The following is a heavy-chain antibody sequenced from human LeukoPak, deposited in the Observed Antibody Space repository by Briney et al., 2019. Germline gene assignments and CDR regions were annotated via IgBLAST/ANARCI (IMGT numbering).Heavy chain of an antibody. V-gene: IGHV4-59*12. J-gene: IGHJ4*02. CDR2: IYYSGRT. CDR3: ARGTTKGYYYDSSGYYTK. CDR1: GGSINSYY. Sequence: SETLSLTCNVSGGSINSYYWGWFRQPPGKRLESIGYIYYSGRTTYNPSLKSRVTISVDTSTNQISLKLSSVTAADTAVYFCARGTTKGYYYDSSGYYTKWGQGTLVTVSS. D-gene: IGHD3-22*01.